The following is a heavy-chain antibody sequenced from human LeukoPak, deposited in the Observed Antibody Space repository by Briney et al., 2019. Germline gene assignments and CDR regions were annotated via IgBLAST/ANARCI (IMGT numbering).Heavy chain of an antibody. Sequence: SETLSLTCAVYGGSFSGYYWSWIRQPPWKGLEWIGEINHSGNTNYNPSLKSRVTMSADTSKNQFSLKLSSVTAADTAVYYCARVPRSYYYYYYMDVWGKGTTVTVSS. V-gene: IGHV4-34*01. CDR1: GGSFSGYY. J-gene: IGHJ6*03. CDR2: INHSGNT. CDR3: ARVPRSYYYYYYMDV.